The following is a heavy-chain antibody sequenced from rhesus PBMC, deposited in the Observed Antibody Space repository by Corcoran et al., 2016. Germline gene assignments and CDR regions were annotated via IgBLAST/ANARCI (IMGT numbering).Heavy chain of an antibody. D-gene: IGHD6-25*01. J-gene: IGHJ6*01. CDR3: AREGISAAGTGYYGLDS. CDR1: GGSISGYYY. Sequence: QVQLQQWGEGLVKPSETLSLTCAVYGGSISGYYYWSWIRQPPGKGLEWIGYIYGNSASTNYNPSLQNRVTISKDTSNDRFSLKLSSVSAADTAVYYCAREGISAAGTGYYGLDSWGQGVVVTVSS. CDR2: IYGNSAST. V-gene: IGHV4-73*01.